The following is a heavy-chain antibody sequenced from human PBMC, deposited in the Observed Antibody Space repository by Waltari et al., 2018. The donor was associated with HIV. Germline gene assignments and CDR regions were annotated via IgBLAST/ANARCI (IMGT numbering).Heavy chain of an antibody. CDR1: GCRVRSQL. D-gene: IGHD3-3*01. J-gene: IGHJ4*02. V-gene: IGHV3-74*01. CDR2: INSEGRTR. CDR3: ARASHDFVFSTFDGDYYFDL. Sequence: GQLMESGGGSCEPGGSARRSRAAPGCRVRSQLQSCVGAAPRKGLVWVVLINSEGRTRSDADAVKGLFVIPRDNSRNTVYLPLNSLMVEDTAVYFCARASHDFVFSTFDGDYYFDLWGLGTRVAVSS.